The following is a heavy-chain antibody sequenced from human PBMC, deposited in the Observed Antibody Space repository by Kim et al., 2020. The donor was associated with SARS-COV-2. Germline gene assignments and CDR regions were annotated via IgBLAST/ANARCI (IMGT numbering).Heavy chain of an antibody. V-gene: IGHV4-34*01. CDR3: ARGVEIAAAGLLIPYYYYG. J-gene: IGHJ6*01. D-gene: IGHD6-13*01. CDR2: ISHSGST. CDR1: GGSLSGNY. Sequence: SETLSLTCTVYGGSLSGNYWSWIRKPHGKGLEWIGDISHSGSTNYNPSLKSRVTISVDTSKNQFSLKLSSVTAADTAVYYCARGVEIAAAGLLIPYYYYG.